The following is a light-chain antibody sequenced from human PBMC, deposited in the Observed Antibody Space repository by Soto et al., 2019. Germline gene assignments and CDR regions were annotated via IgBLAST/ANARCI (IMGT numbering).Light chain of an antibody. CDR1: SSDVCVFNY. Sequence: QSFLTQPASVAGCPGQSITISCTLTSSDVCVFNYVSWYQQHPGKAPKLMIYEVSNRSSGVSNRFSGSKSGNTASLTISGLQAEDEADYYCSSYTSSSTLLYVFGTGTKVTVL. V-gene: IGLV2-14*01. CDR3: SSYTSSSTLLYV. CDR2: EVS. J-gene: IGLJ1*01.